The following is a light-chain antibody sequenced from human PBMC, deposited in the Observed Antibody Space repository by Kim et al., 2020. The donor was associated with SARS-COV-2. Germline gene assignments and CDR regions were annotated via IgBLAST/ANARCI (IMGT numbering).Light chain of an antibody. CDR3: QQRSNWPPGLMYT. CDR1: QSVSSY. Sequence: GERATLSCRASQSVSSYLAWYQQKPGQAPRLLIYDASNRATGIPARFSGSGSGTDFTLTISSLEPEDFAVYYCQQRSNWPPGLMYTFGQGTKLEI. V-gene: IGKV3-11*01. CDR2: DAS. J-gene: IGKJ2*01.